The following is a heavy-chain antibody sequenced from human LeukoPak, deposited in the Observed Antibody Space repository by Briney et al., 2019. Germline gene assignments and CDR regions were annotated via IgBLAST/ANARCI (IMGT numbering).Heavy chain of an antibody. Sequence: ASVKVSCKASGYTFTSYGISWVRQAPGQGLEWMGWISAYNGNTNYAQKLQGRVTMTRNTSISTAYMELSSLRSEDTAVYYCARILEGRSSSSLQQDYWGQGTLVTVSS. D-gene: IGHD6-13*01. CDR3: ARILEGRSSSSLQQDY. CDR2: ISAYNGNT. V-gene: IGHV1-18*01. J-gene: IGHJ4*02. CDR1: GYTFTSYG.